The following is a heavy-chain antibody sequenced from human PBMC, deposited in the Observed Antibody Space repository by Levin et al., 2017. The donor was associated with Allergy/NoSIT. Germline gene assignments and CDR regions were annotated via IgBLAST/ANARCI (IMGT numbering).Heavy chain of an antibody. D-gene: IGHD3-22*01. Sequence: SETLSLTCTVSGGSISSGDYYWSWIRQPPGKGLEWIGYIYYSGSTYYNPSLKSRVTISVDTSKNQFSLKLSSVTAADTAVYYCARENYYDSSGYPQRVSDYWGQGTLVTVSS. J-gene: IGHJ4*02. CDR2: IYYSGST. CDR3: ARENYYDSSGYPQRVSDY. CDR1: GGSISSGDYY. V-gene: IGHV4-30-4*01.